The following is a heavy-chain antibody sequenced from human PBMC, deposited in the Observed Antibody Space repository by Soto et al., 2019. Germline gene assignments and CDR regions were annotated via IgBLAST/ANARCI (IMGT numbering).Heavy chain of an antibody. J-gene: IGHJ6*02. CDR3: ARDPGTSMIENYYNGMDV. D-gene: IGHD3-16*01. CDR2: IYTSGSS. V-gene: IGHV4-4*07. CDR1: GDSIRNYF. Sequence: SETLSLTCTVSGDSIRNYFWSWIRQPAGKGLEWIGRIYTSGSSNYNPSFKSRLTMSVDTSKNQVSLNLRSVTAADTAVYYCARDPGTSMIENYYNGMDVWGRGTTVTVS.